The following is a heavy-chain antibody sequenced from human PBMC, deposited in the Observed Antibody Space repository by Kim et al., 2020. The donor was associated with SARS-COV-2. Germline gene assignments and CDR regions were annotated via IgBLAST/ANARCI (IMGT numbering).Heavy chain of an antibody. D-gene: IGHD2-2*01. CDR2: ISGGGETT. CDR1: GLSFTSYA. CDR3: AKVRVFLRKGEYCTSSSCFYGMDV. V-gene: IGHV3-23*01. J-gene: IGHJ6*02. Sequence: GGSLRLSCAASGLSFTSYAMTWVRQAPGKGLEWVSGISGGGETTYYADSVKGRFTISRDKSKNTLYLQMNSLRAEDTAVYYCAKVRVFLRKGEYCTSSSCFYGMDVWGQGTTVTVS.